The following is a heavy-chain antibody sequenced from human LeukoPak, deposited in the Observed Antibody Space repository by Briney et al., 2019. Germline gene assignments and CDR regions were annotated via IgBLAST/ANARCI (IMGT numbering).Heavy chain of an antibody. V-gene: IGHV4-59*01. Sequence: PSETLSLTCTVSGGSISSYYWSWIRQPPGKGLEWIGYIYYSGSTNYNPSLKSRVTILVDTSKNQFSLKLSSVTAADTAVYYCARVRTYYYDSSGFDAFDIWGQGTMVTVSS. CDR1: GGSISSYY. CDR2: IYYSGST. J-gene: IGHJ3*02. D-gene: IGHD3-22*01. CDR3: ARVRTYYYDSSGFDAFDI.